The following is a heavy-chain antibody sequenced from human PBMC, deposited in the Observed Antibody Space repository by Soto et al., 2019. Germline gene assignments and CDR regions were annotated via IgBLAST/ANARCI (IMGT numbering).Heavy chain of an antibody. CDR1: GSTFSTYT. V-gene: IGHV3-21*01. J-gene: IGHJ3*01. CDR2: ISISGDST. CDR3: TRDGVPL. D-gene: IGHD3-3*01. Sequence: GGSLRLSCTASGSTFSTYTLNWVRQAPGKGLEWVSSISISGDSTYYEESVRGRFTISRDNARASLYLQMDSLRVDDTAMYYCTRDGVPLWGQGTMVTVSS.